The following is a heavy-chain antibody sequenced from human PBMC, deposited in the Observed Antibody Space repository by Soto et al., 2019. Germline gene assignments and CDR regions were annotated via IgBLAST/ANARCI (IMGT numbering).Heavy chain of an antibody. CDR2: ISGSGGSS. V-gene: IGHV3-23*01. CDR3: ARVTKRAAAGRYEYYKYGMDV. CDR1: GFAFSTYA. Sequence: GGSLRLSCAAAGFAFSTYAMTRVRQAPGKGLEWVSVISGSGGSSYYAASVKGRFTISRDNSKNTLFLQMNGLRAEDTAAYYCARVTKRAAAGRYEYYKYGMDVWGQGTTVTVSS. D-gene: IGHD6-13*01. J-gene: IGHJ6*02.